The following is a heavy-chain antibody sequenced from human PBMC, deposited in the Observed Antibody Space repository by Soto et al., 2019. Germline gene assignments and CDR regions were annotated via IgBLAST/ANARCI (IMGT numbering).Heavy chain of an antibody. CDR1: GGTFSSYA. CDR2: IIPIFGTA. D-gene: IGHD3-10*01. Sequence: QVQLVQSGAEVKKPGSSVKVSCKASGGTFSSYAISWVRQAPGQGLEWMGGIIPIFGTANYAQKFQGRVTITADESTSTAYMELSSLRSEDTAVYSCARDRSYGSGSYYDAFDIWGQGTMVTVSS. CDR3: ARDRSYGSGSYYDAFDI. J-gene: IGHJ3*02. V-gene: IGHV1-69*01.